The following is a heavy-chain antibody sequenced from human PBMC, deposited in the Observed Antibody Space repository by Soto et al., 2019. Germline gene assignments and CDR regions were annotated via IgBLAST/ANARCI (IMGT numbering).Heavy chain of an antibody. CDR3: ARGGVTAGFDP. CDR2: IIPILGIA. D-gene: IGHD3-16*01. V-gene: IGHV1-69*02. Sequence: QVQLVQSGAEVKKPGSSVKVSCKASGGTFSSYTISWMRQAPGQGLEWMGRIIPILGIANYAQKLQGRVTITADKSTSTAYMELSSLRSEDTAVYYCARGGVTAGFDPWGQGTLVTVSS. CDR1: GGTFSSYT. J-gene: IGHJ5*02.